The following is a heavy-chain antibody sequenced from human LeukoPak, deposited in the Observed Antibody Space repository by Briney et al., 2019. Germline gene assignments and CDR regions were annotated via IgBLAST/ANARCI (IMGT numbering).Heavy chain of an antibody. CDR2: ISAYNGNT. CDR3: ARGRFEYSSSSLFDY. Sequence: ASVKVSCKASGYTFTSYGISWVRQAPGQGLEWMGSISAYNGNTNYAQKLQGRVTMTTGTSTSTAYMELRSLRSEDTAVYYCARGRFEYSSSSLFDYWGQGTLVTVSS. CDR1: GYTFTSYG. V-gene: IGHV1-18*01. D-gene: IGHD6-6*01. J-gene: IGHJ4*02.